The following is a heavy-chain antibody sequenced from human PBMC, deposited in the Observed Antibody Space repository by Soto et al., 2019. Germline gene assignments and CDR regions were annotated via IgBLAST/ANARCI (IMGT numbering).Heavy chain of an antibody. CDR1: GGSISSSSYY. CDR2: IYYSGST. V-gene: IGHV4-39*01. Sequence: QLQLQESGPGLVKPSETLSLTCTVSGGSISSSSYYWGWIRQPPGKGLEWIGSIYYSGSTYYNPSLKWRVTISVDTSKNQFSLKLSSVTAADTAVYYCARHDLRWCSGGSCYENWFDPWGQGTLVTVSS. J-gene: IGHJ5*02. CDR3: ARHDLRWCSGGSCYENWFDP. D-gene: IGHD2-15*01.